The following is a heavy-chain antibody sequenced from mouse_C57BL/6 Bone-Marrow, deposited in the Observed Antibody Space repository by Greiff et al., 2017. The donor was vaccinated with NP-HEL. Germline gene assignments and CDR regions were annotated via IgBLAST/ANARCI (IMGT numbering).Heavy chain of an antibody. V-gene: IGHV1-39*01. CDR1: GYSFTDYN. J-gene: IGHJ1*03. D-gene: IGHD1-1*01. CDR2: INPNYGTT. Sequence: VQLKESGPELVKPGASVKISCKASGYSFTDYNMNWVKQSNGKSLEWIGVINPNYGTTSYNQKFKGKATLTVDQSSSTAYMQLNSLTSEDSAVYYCARITTVVATDWYFDVWGTGTTVTVSS. CDR3: ARITTVVATDWYFDV.